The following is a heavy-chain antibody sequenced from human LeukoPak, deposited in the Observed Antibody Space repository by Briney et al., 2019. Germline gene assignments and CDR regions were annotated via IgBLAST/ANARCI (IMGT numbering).Heavy chain of an antibody. J-gene: IGHJ4*02. CDR2: ISGSGGST. CDR1: GFTFSSYA. V-gene: IGHV3-23*01. D-gene: IGHD2-2*01. Sequence: GGSLRLSCAASGFTFSSYAMSWVHQAPGKGLEWVSAISGSGGSTYYADSVKGRFTISRDNSKNTLYLQMNSLRAEDTAVYYCAKGGQGCSSTSCFLPLDYWGQGTLVTVSS. CDR3: AKGGQGCSSTSCFLPLDY.